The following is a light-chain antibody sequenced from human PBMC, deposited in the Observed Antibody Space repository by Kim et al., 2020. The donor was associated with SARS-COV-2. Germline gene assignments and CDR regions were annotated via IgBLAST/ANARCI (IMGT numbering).Light chain of an antibody. CDR3: QQYDNLPPALT. V-gene: IGKV1-33*01. CDR1: QDISNY. J-gene: IGKJ4*01. CDR2: DAS. Sequence: DIQMTQSPSSLSASVGDRVTITCQASQDISNYLNWYQQKPGKAPKLLIYDASNLETGVPSRFSGSGSGTDFTFTISSLQPEDIATYYCQQYDNLPPALTFGGGTKLEI.